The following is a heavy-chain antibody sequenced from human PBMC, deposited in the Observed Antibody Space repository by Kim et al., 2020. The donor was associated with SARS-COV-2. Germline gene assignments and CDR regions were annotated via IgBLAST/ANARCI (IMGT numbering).Heavy chain of an antibody. J-gene: IGHJ4*02. CDR2: IITNTGNP. CDR3: GRSILGATDY. Sequence: ASVKVSCKASGYTLSKFDISWVRQAPGQGLEWMGGIITNTGNPTYAKSFTGRVVFSLDTSVSTAHLQISSLEAEDTAVYYCGRSILGATDYCGQATLCTVHS. D-gene: IGHD1-26*01. CDR1: GYTLSKFD. V-gene: IGHV7-4-1*02.